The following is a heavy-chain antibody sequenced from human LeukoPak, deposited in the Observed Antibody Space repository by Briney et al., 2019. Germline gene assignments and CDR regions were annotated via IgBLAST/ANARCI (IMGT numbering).Heavy chain of an antibody. CDR1: GYSFTSYW. D-gene: IGHD3-22*01. V-gene: IGHV5-51*01. J-gene: IGHJ6*02. CDR3: ARHDGSGKTYYYDMDV. CDR2: IYPGDSDT. Sequence: GESLKISCKGSGYSFTSYWIGWVRQMPGKGLEWMGIIYPGDSDTRYSPSFQGQVTISADKSISTAYLQWSSLKASDTATYYCARHDGSGKTYYYDMDVWGQGTTVTVSS.